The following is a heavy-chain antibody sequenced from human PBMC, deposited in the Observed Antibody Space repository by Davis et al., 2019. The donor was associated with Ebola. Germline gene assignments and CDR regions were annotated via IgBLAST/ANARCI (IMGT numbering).Heavy chain of an antibody. CDR1: GFTFSSYA. D-gene: IGHD3-3*01. V-gene: IGHV3-23*01. CDR3: ARSGLSFEVVKCHYGMDV. CDR2: ISGSGGST. Sequence: SLIPPFPSSGFTFSSYAMTWVRQAPGKGLEWVSAISGSGGSTYYADSVKGRFTISRDNSKKTMYLQMTSLRAEDTAVYYCARSGLSFEVVKCHYGMDVWGKGTTVTVSS. J-gene: IGHJ6*04.